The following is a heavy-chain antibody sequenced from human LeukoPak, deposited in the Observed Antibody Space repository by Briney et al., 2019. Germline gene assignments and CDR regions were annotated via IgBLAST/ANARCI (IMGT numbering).Heavy chain of an antibody. Sequence: ASVTVSCTASGYTFTSYAMHWVRQAPGQRLEWMGWINAGNGNTKYSQKFQGRVTITRDTSASTAYMELSSLRSEDTAVYYCAVAVAGPYYYYGMDVWGQGTTVTVSS. V-gene: IGHV1-3*01. CDR2: INAGNGNT. J-gene: IGHJ6*02. CDR1: GYTFTSYA. D-gene: IGHD6-19*01. CDR3: AVAVAGPYYYYGMDV.